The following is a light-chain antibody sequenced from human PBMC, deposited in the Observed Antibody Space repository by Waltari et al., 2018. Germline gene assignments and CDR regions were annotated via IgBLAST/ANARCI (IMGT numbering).Light chain of an antibody. Sequence: DIVMTQSPDSLAVSLGERATINCESSQSVLYSSNNKNYLAWYQQKPGQPPKLLIYWASTRESGVPDRFSGGGSGTEFTLTINSLQAEDVGVYYCQQYYNIPRTFGQGTKVEVK. CDR2: WAS. CDR1: QSVLYSSNNKNY. V-gene: IGKV4-1*01. J-gene: IGKJ1*01. CDR3: QQYYNIPRT.